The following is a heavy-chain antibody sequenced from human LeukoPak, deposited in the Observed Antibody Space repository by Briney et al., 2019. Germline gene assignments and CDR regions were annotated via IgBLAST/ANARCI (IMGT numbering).Heavy chain of an antibody. J-gene: IGHJ5*02. V-gene: IGHV1-2*02. CDR2: INPNSGGT. CDR3: ARRDCSSTSCPMGGWFDP. Sequence: ASVKVSCKASGYTFTGYYMHWVRQAPGQGLEWMGWINPNSGGTNYAQKFQGRVTMTRDTSISTAYMELSRLRSDDTAVYYCARRDCSSTSCPMGGWFDPWGQGTLVTVSS. CDR1: GYTFTGYY. D-gene: IGHD2-2*01.